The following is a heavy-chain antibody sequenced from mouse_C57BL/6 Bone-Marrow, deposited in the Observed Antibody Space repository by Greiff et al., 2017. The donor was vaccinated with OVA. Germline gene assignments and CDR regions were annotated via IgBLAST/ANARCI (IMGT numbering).Heavy chain of an antibody. CDR1: GYTFTSYW. CDR2: IYPGSGST. Sequence: QVQLQQPGAELVKPGASVKMSCKASGYTFTSYWITWAKQRPGQGLEWIGDIYPGSGSTNYNEKFKSKATLTVDTSSSTAYMQLSSLTSEDSAVYYCARKVYDGYYLYAMDYWGQGTSVTVSS. D-gene: IGHD2-3*01. J-gene: IGHJ4*01. CDR3: ARKVYDGYYLYAMDY. V-gene: IGHV1-55*01.